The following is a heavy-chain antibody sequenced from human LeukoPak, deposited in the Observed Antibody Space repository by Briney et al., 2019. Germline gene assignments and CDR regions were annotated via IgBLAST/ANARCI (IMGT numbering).Heavy chain of an antibody. CDR1: GFTFDDYA. CDR3: AKGVLGYCSSTSCYTLDY. D-gene: IGHD2-2*03. J-gene: IGHJ4*02. CDR2: ISWNSGSI. V-gene: IGHV3-9*01. Sequence: GGSLRLSCAASGFTFDDYAMHWVRQAPGKGLEWVSGISWNSGSIGYADSVKGRFTISRDNAKNSLYLQMNSLRAEDTALYYCAKGVLGYCSSTSCYTLDYWGQGTLVTVSS.